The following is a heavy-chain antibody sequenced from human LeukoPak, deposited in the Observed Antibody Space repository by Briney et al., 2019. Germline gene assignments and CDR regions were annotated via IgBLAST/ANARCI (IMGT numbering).Heavy chain of an antibody. J-gene: IGHJ5*01. Sequence: GGSLRLSCAASGFTFSDYYMSWIRQSPGKGLEWVSYISSSSSTLSYADSVQGRFTISRHNAKNSLFLQMNSLRVEDTAVYYCVRDATGWPNWFDSWGQGTLVTVS. CDR3: VRDATGWPNWFDS. V-gene: IGHV3-11*01. CDR2: ISSSSSTL. D-gene: IGHD6-19*01. CDR1: GFTFSDYY.